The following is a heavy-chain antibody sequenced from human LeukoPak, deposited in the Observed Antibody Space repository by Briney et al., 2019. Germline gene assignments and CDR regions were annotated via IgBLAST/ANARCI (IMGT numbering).Heavy chain of an antibody. D-gene: IGHD5-24*01. V-gene: IGHV3-23*01. J-gene: IGHJ4*02. CDR2: ISGSGVST. CDR3: AKVGGGSNSDY. CDR1: GGSFSGYY. Sequence: ETLSLTCAVYGGSFSGYYWSWIRQPPGKGLEWVSSISGSGVSTYYGDSVKGRFTVSRDNSKNTLYLQMNNLRAEDTAVYYCAKVGGGSNSDYWGQGTLVTVSS.